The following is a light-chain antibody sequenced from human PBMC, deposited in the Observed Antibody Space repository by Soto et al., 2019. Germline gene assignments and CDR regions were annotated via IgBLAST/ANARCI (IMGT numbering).Light chain of an antibody. Sequence: QSALTQPASVSGCPGQSITISCTGTSKDGGAYKFISWYQQHPGKAPTLMIYEVSNRPSGVSNRYSGSQSVNTASLPISGLQAEDESDYYCSSYTSSTVIFAGGTKLTVL. CDR2: EVS. CDR1: SKDGGAYKF. V-gene: IGLV2-14*01. CDR3: SSYTSSTVI. J-gene: IGLJ2*01.